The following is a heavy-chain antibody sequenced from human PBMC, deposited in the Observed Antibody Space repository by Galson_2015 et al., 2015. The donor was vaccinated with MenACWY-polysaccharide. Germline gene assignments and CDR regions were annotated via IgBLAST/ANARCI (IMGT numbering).Heavy chain of an antibody. CDR2: IWYDGSNK. D-gene: IGHD2-21*02. J-gene: IGHJ4*02. CDR3: ATARGCGGDCYYFDY. V-gene: IGHV3-33*01. CDR1: GSTFRSYG. Sequence: SLRLSYAASGSTFRSYGMQWVRQAPGKGLEWVTIIWYDGSNKYYADSVKGRFTISRDNSKNTLYLQMNSLRAEDTAVYYCATARGCGGDCYYFDYWGQGTLVAVSS.